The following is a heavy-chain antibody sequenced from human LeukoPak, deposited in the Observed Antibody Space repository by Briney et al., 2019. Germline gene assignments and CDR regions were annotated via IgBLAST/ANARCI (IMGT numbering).Heavy chain of an antibody. CDR1: GGSISSSSYY. CDR3: ARVPRGSTVGTLPYFYYYMDV. Sequence: KPSETLSLTCTVSGGSISSSSYYWGWIRQPPGKGLEWIGSIYYSGSTYYNPSLKSRVTISVDTSKNQFSLKLSSVTAADTAVYYCARVPRGSTVGTLPYFYYYMDVWGKGTTVIVSS. CDR2: IYYSGST. J-gene: IGHJ6*03. D-gene: IGHD1-26*01. V-gene: IGHV4-39*01.